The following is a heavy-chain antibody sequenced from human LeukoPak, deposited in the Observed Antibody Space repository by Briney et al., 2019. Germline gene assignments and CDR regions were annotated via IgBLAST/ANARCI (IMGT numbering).Heavy chain of an antibody. Sequence: VGSVRLSCAASGFTFSSYSMNWVRQAPGKGLEWVSSITSSSSYIYYADSVKGRFTISRDNAKNSLYLQMNSLRAEDTAVYYCARDMAPDYYDSSGYSQVGDYWGQGTLVTVSS. J-gene: IGHJ4*02. D-gene: IGHD3-22*01. CDR3: ARDMAPDYYDSSGYSQVGDY. CDR2: ITSSSSYI. V-gene: IGHV3-21*01. CDR1: GFTFSSYS.